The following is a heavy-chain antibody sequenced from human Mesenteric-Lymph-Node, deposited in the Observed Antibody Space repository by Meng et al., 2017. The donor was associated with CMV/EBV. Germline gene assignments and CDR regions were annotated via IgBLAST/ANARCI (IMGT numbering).Heavy chain of an antibody. CDR2: IYASGSDT. CDR3: TKYVVGVVPGPMMYNWFDP. D-gene: IGHD3-22*01. V-gene: IGHV3-23*05. Sequence: GGSLRLSCEASGFTFNYFAMSWVRQAPGRGLEWVSTIYASGSDTYYADSVKGRFTISRDNSKNILYLQMNSLKVEDTAIYYCTKYVVGVVPGPMMYNWFDPWGQGTLVTVSS. J-gene: IGHJ5*02. CDR1: GFTFNYFA.